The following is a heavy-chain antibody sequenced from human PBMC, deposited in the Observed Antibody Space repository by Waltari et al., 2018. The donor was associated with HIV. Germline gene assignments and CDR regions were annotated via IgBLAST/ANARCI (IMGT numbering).Heavy chain of an antibody. CDR3: ARDLLVREVVFGAFDI. Sequence: VHLVESGGGLVQPGGSLTLSCATSGFTFKTFEMHWVRQAPGKGLEWVAYISRSGDITYYADSVQGRFSIFRDNAKNSLYLQMDSLRADDTALYYCARDLLVREVVFGAFDIWGQGTMVTVSS. V-gene: IGHV3-48*03. J-gene: IGHJ3*02. CDR2: ISRSGDIT. D-gene: IGHD3-10*01. CDR1: GFTFKTFE.